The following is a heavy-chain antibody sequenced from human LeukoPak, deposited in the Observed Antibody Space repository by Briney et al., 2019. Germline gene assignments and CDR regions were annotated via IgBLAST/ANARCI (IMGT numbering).Heavy chain of an antibody. V-gene: IGHV4-61*01. D-gene: IGHD2-15*01. CDR2: IYYSGST. J-gene: IGHJ6*04. CDR1: GGSVSSGSYY. Sequence: SETLSLTCTVSGGSVSSGSYYWSWIRQPPGKGLVWIGYIYYSGSTNYNPSLKSRVTISVDTSKNQFSLKLSSVTAADTAVYYCAREALGYCSGGSCYSAGGYYGMDVWGKGTTVTVSS. CDR3: AREALGYCSGGSCYSAGGYYGMDV.